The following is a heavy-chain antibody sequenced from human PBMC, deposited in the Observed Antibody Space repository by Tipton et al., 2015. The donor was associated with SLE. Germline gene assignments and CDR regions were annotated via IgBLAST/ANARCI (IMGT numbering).Heavy chain of an antibody. D-gene: IGHD1-26*01. J-gene: IGHJ2*01. CDR3: AGGRGGRRYWYFDL. Sequence: TLSLTCTVSCGSISSGGYYWSWFRQHPGKGLEWSGYIYYSGSTSYNPPLKSRVTISVDTSKNQFSLKLSSVPAADTAVYYCAGGRGGRRYWYFDLWGRGTLVTVSS. V-gene: IGHV4-31*03. CDR1: CGSISSGGYY. CDR2: IYYSGST.